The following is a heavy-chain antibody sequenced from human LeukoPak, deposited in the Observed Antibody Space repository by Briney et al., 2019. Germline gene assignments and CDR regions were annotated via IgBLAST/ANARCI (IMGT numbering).Heavy chain of an antibody. J-gene: IGHJ4*02. Sequence: PGGSLRLSCAASAFTFSSYVMSWVRHAAGKGLEWVSGISGSGGSTYYADSVKGRFTISRDNSKNTLYLQMNSLRAEDTAVYYCTIRSGSYYYFDYWGQGTLVTVSS. CDR2: ISGSGGST. V-gene: IGHV3-23*01. CDR3: TIRSGSYYYFDY. CDR1: AFTFSSYV. D-gene: IGHD1-26*01.